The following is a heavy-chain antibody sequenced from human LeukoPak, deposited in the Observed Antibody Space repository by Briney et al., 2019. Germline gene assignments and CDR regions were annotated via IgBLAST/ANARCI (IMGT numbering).Heavy chain of an antibody. CDR1: GGSISSGDYY. V-gene: IGHV4-30-4*08. J-gene: IGHJ5*02. Sequence: SETLSLTCTVSGGSISSGDYYWCWIRQPPGKGLEWIGYIYYSGSTYYNPSLKSRVTISVDTSKNQFSLKLSSVTAADTAVYYCARVIVVVPAANVGGWFDPWGQGTLVTVSS. CDR2: IYYSGST. D-gene: IGHD2-2*01. CDR3: ARVIVVVPAANVGGWFDP.